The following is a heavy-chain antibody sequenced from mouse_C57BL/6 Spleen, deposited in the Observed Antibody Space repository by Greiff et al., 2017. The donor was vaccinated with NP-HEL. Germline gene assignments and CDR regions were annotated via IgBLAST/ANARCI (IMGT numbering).Heavy chain of an antibody. J-gene: IGHJ4*01. CDR1: GFSFNTYA. CDR2: IRSKSNNYAT. CDR3: VRQGYGHAMDY. V-gene: IGHV10-1*01. Sequence: EVKLVESGGGLVQPKGSLKLSCAASGFSFNTYAMNWVRQAPGKGLEWVARIRSKSNNYATYYADSVKDRFTISRDDSESMLYLQMNNLKTEDTAMYYCVRQGYGHAMDYWGQGTSVTVSS. D-gene: IGHD1-1*02.